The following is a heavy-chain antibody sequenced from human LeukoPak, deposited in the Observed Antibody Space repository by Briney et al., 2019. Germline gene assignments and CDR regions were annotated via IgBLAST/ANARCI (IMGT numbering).Heavy chain of an antibody. CDR2: IIPIFGTA. CDR1: GGTFSSYA. Sequence: SVKVSCKASGGTFSSYAISWVRQAPGQGLEWMGRIIPIFGTANYAQKFQGRVTITTDESTSTANMELSSLRSEDTAVYYCARAKLAVAGTPFDYWGQGTLVTVSS. CDR3: ARAKLAVAGTPFDY. J-gene: IGHJ4*02. D-gene: IGHD6-19*01. V-gene: IGHV1-69*05.